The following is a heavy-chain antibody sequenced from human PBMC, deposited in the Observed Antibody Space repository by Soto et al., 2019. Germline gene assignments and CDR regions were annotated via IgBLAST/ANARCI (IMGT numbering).Heavy chain of an antibody. CDR1: GVTFSSSG. Sequence: GGSLGLSCAASGVTFSSSGMPWVRQAPGKGLEWVAVISYDGSNKYYADSVKGRFTISRDNSKNTLYLQMNSLRAEDTAVYYCAKDRSCSSTSCYEGTYYYYGMGVWGQGTTVTVSS. CDR2: ISYDGSNK. CDR3: AKDRSCSSTSCYEGTYYYYGMGV. J-gene: IGHJ6*02. D-gene: IGHD2-2*01. V-gene: IGHV3-30*18.